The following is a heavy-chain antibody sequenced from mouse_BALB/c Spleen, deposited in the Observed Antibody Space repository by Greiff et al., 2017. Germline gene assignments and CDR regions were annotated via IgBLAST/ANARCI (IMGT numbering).Heavy chain of an antibody. D-gene: IGHD1-1*01. J-gene: IGHJ2*01. CDR1: GYTFTSYW. CDR3: AIGYYGRLDY. CDR2: INPSTGYT. V-gene: IGHV1-7*01. Sequence: QVQLKESGAELAKPGASVKMSCKASGYTFTSYWMHWVKQRPGQGLEWIGYINPSTGYTEYNQKFKDKATLTADKSSSTAYMQLSSLTSEDSAVYYCAIGYYGRLDYWGQGTTLTVSS.